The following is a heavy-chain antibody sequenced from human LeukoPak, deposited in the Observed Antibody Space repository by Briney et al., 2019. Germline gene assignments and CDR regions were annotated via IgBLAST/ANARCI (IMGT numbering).Heavy chain of an antibody. CDR2: ITGSGTT. V-gene: IGHV3-23*01. CDR1: GFTFNKYV. J-gene: IGHJ4*02. CDR3: ARGGYTYGSGL. Sequence: GGSLRLSCAGSGFTFNKYVRMWVRQAPNKGLEWVSGITGSGTTYYIDSVKGRFSISRDNSNSIVYLQMNSLTGDDTAVYYCARGGYTYGSGLWGQGTLVIVSS. D-gene: IGHD5-18*01.